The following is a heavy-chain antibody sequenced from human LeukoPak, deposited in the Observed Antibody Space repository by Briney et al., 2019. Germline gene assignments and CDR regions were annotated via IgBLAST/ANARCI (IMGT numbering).Heavy chain of an antibody. CDR2: INPSGGST. CDR1: GYTFTSYY. CDR3: ARDHEYYYGSGSYYPGGCDY. D-gene: IGHD3-10*01. Sequence: ASVKVSFKASGYTFTSYYMHWVRQAPGQGLEWIGIINPSGGSTSYAQKFQGRVTMTRDTSTSTVYMELRSLRSEDTAVYYCARDHEYYYGSGSYYPGGCDYWGQGTLVTVSS. J-gene: IGHJ4*02. V-gene: IGHV1-46*01.